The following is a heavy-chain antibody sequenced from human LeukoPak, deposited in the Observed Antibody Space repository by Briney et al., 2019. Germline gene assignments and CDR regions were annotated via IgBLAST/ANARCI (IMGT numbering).Heavy chain of an antibody. J-gene: IGHJ6*02. Sequence: GASVKVSCKASGYTFTSYGISWVRQAPGQGLEWVGWISAYNGNTNYAQKLQGRVTMTTDTSTSTAYMELRSLRSDDTAVYYCARVGTIFGVALDYYGMDVWGQGTTVTVSS. CDR1: GYTFTSYG. CDR2: ISAYNGNT. CDR3: ARVGTIFGVALDYYGMDV. V-gene: IGHV1-18*01. D-gene: IGHD3-3*01.